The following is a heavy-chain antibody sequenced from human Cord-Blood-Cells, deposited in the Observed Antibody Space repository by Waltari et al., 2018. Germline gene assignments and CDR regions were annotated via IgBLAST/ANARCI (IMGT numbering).Heavy chain of an antibody. V-gene: IGHV4-59*08. J-gene: IGHJ5*02. D-gene: IGHD3-9*01. Sequence: HVQLQESGPGLVKPSETLSLTCTVSGGSISSYYWRWIRQPPGKGLEWIGYIYYSGSTNYNPSLKSRVTISVDTSKNQFSLKLSSVTAADTAVYYCARRGLGNWFDPWGQGTLVTVSS. CDR1: GGSISSYY. CDR3: ARRGLGNWFDP. CDR2: IYYSGST.